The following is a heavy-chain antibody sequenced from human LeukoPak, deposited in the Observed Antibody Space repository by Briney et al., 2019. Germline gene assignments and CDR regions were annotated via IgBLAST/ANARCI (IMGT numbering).Heavy chain of an antibody. D-gene: IGHD5-18*01. Sequence: PGGSLRLSCAPSGFTFDDYAMHWVRQAPGKGLEWVSLISWDGGSTYYADSVKGRFTISRDNSKNSLYLQMNSLRAEDTALYYCAKDLRERPADRGYSYGVDYWGQGTLVTVSS. J-gene: IGHJ4*02. V-gene: IGHV3-43D*03. CDR3: AKDLRERPADRGYSYGVDY. CDR1: GFTFDDYA. CDR2: ISWDGGST.